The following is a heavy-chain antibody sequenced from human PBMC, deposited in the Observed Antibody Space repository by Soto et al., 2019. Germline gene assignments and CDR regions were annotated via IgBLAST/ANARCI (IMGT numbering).Heavy chain of an antibody. CDR2: ISAYNGNT. J-gene: IGHJ6*02. CDR1: GYTFTSYG. D-gene: IGHD2-2*01. CDR3: ARDRGIVVVPAAPVGNYYYYYGMDV. Sequence: ASVKVSCKASGYTFTSYGISWVRQAPGRGLEWMGWISAYNGNTNYAQKLQGRVTMTTDTSTSTAYMELRSLRSDDTAVYYCARDRGIVVVPAAPVGNYYYYYGMDVWGQGTTVTVSS. V-gene: IGHV1-18*01.